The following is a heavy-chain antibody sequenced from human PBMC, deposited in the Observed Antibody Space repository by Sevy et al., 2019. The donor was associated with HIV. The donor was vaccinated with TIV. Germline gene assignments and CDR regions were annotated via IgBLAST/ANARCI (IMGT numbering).Heavy chain of an antibody. CDR1: GFTFSSYA. V-gene: IGHV3-23*01. Sequence: GGSLRLSCAASGFTFSSYAMSWVRQAPGKGLEWVSAISGSGGSTYYADSVKGRFTISRDNSKNTLYVQMNSLRAEDTAVYYCAKGKGYYYDSSGYCFDYWGQGTLVTVSS. CDR3: AKGKGYYYDSSGYCFDY. D-gene: IGHD3-22*01. J-gene: IGHJ4*02. CDR2: ISGSGGST.